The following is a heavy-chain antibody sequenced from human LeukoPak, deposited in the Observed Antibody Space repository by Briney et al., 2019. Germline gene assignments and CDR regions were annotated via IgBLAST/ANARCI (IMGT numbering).Heavy chain of an antibody. D-gene: IGHD3-10*01. CDR1: GGSISSYY. CDR3: ARATSRYGSGRYFDY. J-gene: IGHJ4*02. V-gene: IGHV4-59*08. CDR2: IYYSGST. Sequence: SETLSLTCTVSGGSISSYYWSWIRQPLGKGLEWIGYIYYSGSTNYNPSLKSRVTISVDTSKNQFSLKLSSVTAADTAVYYCARATSRYGSGRYFDYWGQGTLVTVSS.